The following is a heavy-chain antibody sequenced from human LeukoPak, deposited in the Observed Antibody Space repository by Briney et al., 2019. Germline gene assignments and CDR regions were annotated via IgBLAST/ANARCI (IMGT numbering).Heavy chain of an antibody. J-gene: IGHJ4*02. V-gene: IGHV3-7*05. CDR2: IKRDGGDK. Sequence: GGSLRLSCAASGFSFSRFSMAWVRQAPGKGLEWVANIKRDGGDKYYVDSVKGRFSISRDNAKNSLYLHMNSLRAEDTAVYYCARGDEYTTSPWGQGTLVTVSS. CDR1: GFSFSRFS. CDR3: ARGDEYTTSP. D-gene: IGHD2-2*02.